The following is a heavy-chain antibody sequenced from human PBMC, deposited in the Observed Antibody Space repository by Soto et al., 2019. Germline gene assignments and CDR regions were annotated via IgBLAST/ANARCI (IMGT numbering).Heavy chain of an antibody. CDR2: LSGSGETT. Sequence: EVQLLESGGGLVQPGGSLRLSCAASGFTFSLYAMSWVRQAPGKGLEWVSSLSGSGETTDYADSVKGRFTISRDTSKYTLYLEMNSLRAEDTAFYYCARPGYWDYFEYWGQGTLVTVSS. D-gene: IGHD2-8*02. CDR3: ARPGYWDYFEY. V-gene: IGHV3-23*01. J-gene: IGHJ4*02. CDR1: GFTFSLYA.